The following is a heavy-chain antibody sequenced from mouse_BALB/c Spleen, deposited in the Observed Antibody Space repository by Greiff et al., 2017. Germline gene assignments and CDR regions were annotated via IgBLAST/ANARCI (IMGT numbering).Heavy chain of an antibody. Sequence: EVKVVESGTVLARPGASVKMSCKASGYTFTSYWMHWVKQRPGQGLEWIGAIYPGNSDTSYNQKFKGKAKLTAVTSTSTAYMELSSLTNEDSAVYYGTRRDYYGSNWYFDVWGAGTTVTVSS. CDR2: IYPGNSDT. CDR3: TRRDYYGSNWYFDV. J-gene: IGHJ1*01. V-gene: IGHV1-5*01. CDR1: GYTFTSYW. D-gene: IGHD1-1*01.